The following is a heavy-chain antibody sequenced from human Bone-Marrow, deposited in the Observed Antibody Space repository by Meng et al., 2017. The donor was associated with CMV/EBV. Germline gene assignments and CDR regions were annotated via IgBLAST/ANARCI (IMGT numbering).Heavy chain of an antibody. Sequence: ASVKVSCKASGYTFTSYYMHWVRQAPGQGLEWMGIINPSGGSTSYAQKFQGRVTITADKSTSKAYMELNSLRSEDTAVYYCARDLLYGSIAAAGTYYYYGMDVWGQGTTVTVSS. V-gene: IGHV1-46*01. J-gene: IGHJ6*02. CDR2: INPSGGST. CDR3: ARDLLYGSIAAAGTYYYYGMDV. CDR1: GYTFTSYY. D-gene: IGHD6-13*01.